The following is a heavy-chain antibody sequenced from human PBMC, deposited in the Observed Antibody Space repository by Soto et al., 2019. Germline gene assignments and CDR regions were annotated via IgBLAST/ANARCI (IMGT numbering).Heavy chain of an antibody. CDR2: IYYSGNT. V-gene: IGHV4-31*03. D-gene: IGHD3-10*01. CDR1: GGSISSRDYY. Sequence: TLSLTCTISGGSISSRDYYWSWIRQHPGKGLEWIGYIYYSGNTNYNPSLKSRVTISVDTSKNQFSLKLSSVTAADTAVYYCVRSPENYYVSGSYFFDYWGQGTLVTVSS. J-gene: IGHJ4*02. CDR3: VRSPENYYVSGSYFFDY.